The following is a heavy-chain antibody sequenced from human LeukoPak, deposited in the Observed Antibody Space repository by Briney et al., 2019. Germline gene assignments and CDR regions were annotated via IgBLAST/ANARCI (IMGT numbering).Heavy chain of an antibody. Sequence: ASVKVSCKTSGYTFTTHYIHWVRQAPGQGLEWMGIINPGGGRSNYAPKFQGRLTLTRDMPTDTLFLELHSLKFEDTAIYFCARAGYTSGGNLDYWGQGTLVTVSS. CDR2: INPGGGRS. CDR3: ARAGYTSGGNLDY. J-gene: IGHJ4*02. D-gene: IGHD5-12*01. V-gene: IGHV1-46*01. CDR1: GYTFTTHY.